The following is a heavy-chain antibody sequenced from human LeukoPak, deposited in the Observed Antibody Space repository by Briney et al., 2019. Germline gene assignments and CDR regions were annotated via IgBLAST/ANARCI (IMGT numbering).Heavy chain of an antibody. CDR1: GFTFSSYG. D-gene: IGHD2-2*02. Sequence: GRSLRLSCAASGFTFSSYGMHWVRQAPGKGLEWVAAMSNDRSNKNYADSVKGRFTISRDNSKNTLYLQMNSLRVEDTAVYYCAMGMCGTNCFTPDYWGQGTLVTVSS. V-gene: IGHV3-30*03. CDR3: AMGMCGTNCFTPDY. J-gene: IGHJ4*02. CDR2: MSNDRSNK.